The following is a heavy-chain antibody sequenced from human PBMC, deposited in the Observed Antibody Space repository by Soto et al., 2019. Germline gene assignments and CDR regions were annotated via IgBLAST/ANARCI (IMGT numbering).Heavy chain of an antibody. CDR3: ARLQFGEGFDY. J-gene: IGHJ4*02. CDR2: ILHTGGT. D-gene: IGHD3-10*01. CDR1: GGSISGGGFS. Sequence: SETLSLTCAVSGGSISGGGFSWSWIRQPPGKGLEWIGYILHTGGTQYNPSLKSRVSMSVDKSKNQFSLHLTSVTAADTAVYYCARLQFGEGFDYWGQAALVTVSS. V-gene: IGHV4-30-2*01.